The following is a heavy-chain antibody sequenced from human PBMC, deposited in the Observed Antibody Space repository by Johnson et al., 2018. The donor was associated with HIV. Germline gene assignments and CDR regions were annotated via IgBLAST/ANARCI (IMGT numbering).Heavy chain of an antibody. CDR3: ARGKKQWLDEDAFDI. V-gene: IGHV3-74*02. CDR1: GFTFSSYW. CDR2: INSDGSST. Sequence: VQLVESGGGLVKPGGSLRLYCAASGFTFSSYWMHWVRQAPGKGLVWVSRINSDGSSTSYADSVKGRFTISRDNAKNTLYLQMNSLRAEDTAVYYCARGKKQWLDEDAFDIWGQGTMVTVSS. J-gene: IGHJ3*02. D-gene: IGHD6-19*01.